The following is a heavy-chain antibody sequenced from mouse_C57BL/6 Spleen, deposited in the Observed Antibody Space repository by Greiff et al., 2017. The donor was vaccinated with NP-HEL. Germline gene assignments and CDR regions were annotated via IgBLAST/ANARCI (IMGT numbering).Heavy chain of an antibody. J-gene: IGHJ2*01. Sequence: EVQLQQSGPELVKPGASVKISCKASGYTFTDYYMNWVKQSHGKSLEWIGDINPNNGGTSYNQKFKGKSTLTVDKSSSTAYMQLSSLTSEDSAVYYCARGYYGSYFDYWGQGTTLTVSS. CDR1: GYTFTDYY. V-gene: IGHV1-26*01. CDR2: INPNNGGT. CDR3: ARGYYGSYFDY. D-gene: IGHD1-1*01.